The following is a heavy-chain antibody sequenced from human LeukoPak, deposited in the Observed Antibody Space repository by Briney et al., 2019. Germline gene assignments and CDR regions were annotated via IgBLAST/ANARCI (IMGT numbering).Heavy chain of an antibody. CDR1: GGSISSYY. D-gene: IGHD3-22*01. Sequence: SETLSLTCTVSGGSISSYYWSWIRQPPGKGLEWIGYIYYSGSTNYNPSLKSRVTISVDTSKNQFSLKLSSVTAADTAVYYCARAGDYDSSGYYPQDYYYMDVWGKGTTVTISS. J-gene: IGHJ6*03. CDR3: ARAGDYDSSGYYPQDYYYMDV. V-gene: IGHV4-59*01. CDR2: IYYSGST.